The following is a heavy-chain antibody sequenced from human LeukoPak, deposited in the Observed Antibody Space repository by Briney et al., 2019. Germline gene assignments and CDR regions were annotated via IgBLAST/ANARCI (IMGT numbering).Heavy chain of an antibody. D-gene: IGHD6-19*01. CDR2: ISCYNGDT. J-gene: IGHJ4*02. CDR1: GYAFTKYG. V-gene: IGHV1-18*01. CDR3: ARDPSNTSGRNILVDY. Sequence: GASVKVSCKASGYAFTKYGISWVRQAPGQGLEWMGWISCYNGDTNYAQNLQGRVTMTTDTSTTTVYMELRSLGSDDTAVYYCARDPSNTSGRNILVDYWGQGALVTVSS.